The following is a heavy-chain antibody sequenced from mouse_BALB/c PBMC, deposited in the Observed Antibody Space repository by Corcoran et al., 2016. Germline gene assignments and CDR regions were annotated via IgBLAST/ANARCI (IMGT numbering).Heavy chain of an antibody. Sequence: DVQLQESGPGLMKPSQSQSLTCSVTGYSITSGYYWNWIRQFPGNKLEWMGYISYDGSNNYNPSLKNRISITRDTSKNQFFLKLDSVTTEDTATYYCARDPYWGQGTLVTVSA. CDR3: ARDPY. J-gene: IGHJ3*01. CDR1: GYSITSGYY. V-gene: IGHV3-6*02. CDR2: ISYDGSN.